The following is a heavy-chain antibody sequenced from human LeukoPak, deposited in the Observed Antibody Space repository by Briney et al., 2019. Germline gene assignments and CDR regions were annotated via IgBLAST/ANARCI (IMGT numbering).Heavy chain of an antibody. V-gene: IGHV4-34*01. J-gene: IGHJ4*02. CDR3: ASLIAAASTASDY. D-gene: IGHD6-13*01. CDR2: INHSGST. CDR1: GGSFSGYY. Sequence: SETLSLTCGVYGGSFSGYYWSWIRQSPGMGLDWIAEINHSGSTNYNPSLKSRVTISVDTSKNQFSLKLSSVTAADTAVYYCASLIAAASTASDYWGQGTLVTVSS.